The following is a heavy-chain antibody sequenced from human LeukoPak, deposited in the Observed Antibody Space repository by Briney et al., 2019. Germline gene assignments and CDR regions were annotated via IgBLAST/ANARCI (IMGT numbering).Heavy chain of an antibody. CDR1: GFTFSNYW. CDR3: ARDLGTGMATADY. CDR2: INSDGGST. V-gene: IGHV3-74*01. Sequence: GGSLRLSCEASGFTFSNYWMHWVRQAPGKGLVWVSRINSDGGSTTYADSVKGRFTISRDNAKNTLYLQMNSLRAEDTAVYCCARDLGTGMATADYWGQGTPVTVSS. J-gene: IGHJ4*02. D-gene: IGHD5-18*01.